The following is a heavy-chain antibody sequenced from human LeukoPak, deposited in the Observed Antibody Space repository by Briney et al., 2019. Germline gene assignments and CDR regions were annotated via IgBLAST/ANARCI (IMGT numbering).Heavy chain of an antibody. CDR1: GASIINNNYY. CDR3: AGHKYYNFWGSFNWFDP. V-gene: IGHV4-39*01. D-gene: IGHD3-3*01. J-gene: IGHJ5*02. CDR2: IYRGGST. Sequence: SETLSLTCFVSGASIINNNYYWAWLRQPPGKGLEWIGSIYRGGSTSYNPYLKSRVTMSVDTSKSHFTLKLNSVTAADTAVYSCAGHKYYNFWGSFNWFDPWGQGTLVIVSS.